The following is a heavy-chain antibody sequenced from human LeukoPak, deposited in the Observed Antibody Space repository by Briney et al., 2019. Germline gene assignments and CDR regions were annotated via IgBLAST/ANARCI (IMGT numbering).Heavy chain of an antibody. Sequence: SETLSLTCTVSGYSISSGYYWGWIRQPPGKGLEWIGSIYHSGRTFYNPSLKSRVTISVDTSKNQFSLKLTSVTAADTAVYYCAREDVGPYDYSMYYMDVWGKGTTVTVFS. D-gene: IGHD4-11*01. CDR2: IYHSGRT. J-gene: IGHJ6*03. CDR3: AREDVGPYDYSMYYMDV. V-gene: IGHV4-38-2*02. CDR1: GYSISSGYY.